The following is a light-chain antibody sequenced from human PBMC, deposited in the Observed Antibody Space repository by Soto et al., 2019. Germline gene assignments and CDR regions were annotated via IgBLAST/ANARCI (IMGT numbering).Light chain of an antibody. CDR1: QSVSTY. V-gene: IGKV1-39*01. CDR2: AAS. Sequence: DIQMTQSPSSLSASVGDRFTVTCRASQSVSTYLNWYQQKPGKAPKLLIYAASSLQSGVPSRFSGSGSGTDFTLTISSLQPEDFATYYCQQTYRTPHTFGQGTNLEIK. CDR3: QQTYRTPHT. J-gene: IGKJ2*01.